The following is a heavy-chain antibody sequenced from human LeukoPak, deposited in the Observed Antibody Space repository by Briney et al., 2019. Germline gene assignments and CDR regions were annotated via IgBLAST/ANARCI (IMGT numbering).Heavy chain of an antibody. CDR2: IHYSGSP. CDR1: GGSISNYY. Sequence: TSSETLSLTCTVSGGSISNYYWSWIRQPPGKGLEWIGYIHYSGSPNYNPSLKSRVSISVDTSKNQFSLKLNSVTAADTAVYYCARRTILTGSDYWGQGTLVTVSS. J-gene: IGHJ4*02. CDR3: ARRTILTGSDY. V-gene: IGHV4-59*08. D-gene: IGHD3-9*01.